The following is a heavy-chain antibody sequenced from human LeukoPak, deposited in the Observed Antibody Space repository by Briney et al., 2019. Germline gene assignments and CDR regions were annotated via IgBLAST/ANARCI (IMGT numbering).Heavy chain of an antibody. J-gene: IGHJ4*02. CDR3: AREPNYYDSSGRFDY. CDR1: GFTFSSYE. D-gene: IGHD3-22*01. V-gene: IGHV3-48*01. Sequence: PGGSLRLSCAASGFTFSSYEMNWVRQAPGKGLEWVSYISSSSSTIYYADSVKGRFTISRDNAKNSLYLQMNSLRAEDTAVYYCAREPNYYDSSGRFDYWGQGTLVTVSS. CDR2: ISSSSSTI.